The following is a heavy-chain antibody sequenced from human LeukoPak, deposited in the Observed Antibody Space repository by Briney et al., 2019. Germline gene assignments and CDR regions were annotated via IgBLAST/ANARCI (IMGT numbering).Heavy chain of an antibody. Sequence: SETLSLTCAVYGGSFSGYYWSWIRQPPGKGRGWIGEINHSGSTNYNPSLKSRVTISVDTSKNQFSLKLSSVTAADTGVYYCARGRRQLWSKGFDYWGQGTLVTVSS. CDR1: GGSFSGYY. CDR3: ARGRRQLWSKGFDY. D-gene: IGHD5-18*01. J-gene: IGHJ4*02. V-gene: IGHV4-34*01. CDR2: INHSGST.